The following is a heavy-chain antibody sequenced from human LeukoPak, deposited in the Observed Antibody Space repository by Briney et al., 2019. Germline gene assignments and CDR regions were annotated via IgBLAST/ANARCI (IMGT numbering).Heavy chain of an antibody. Sequence: PSETLSLTCTVSGGSTSSYYWSWIRQPPGKGLEWIGYIYYSGSTNYNPSLKSRVTISVDTSKNQFSLKLSSVTAADTAVYYCARRYCSGGSCPIDYWGQGTLVTVSS. CDR1: GGSTSSYY. D-gene: IGHD2-15*01. V-gene: IGHV4-59*01. J-gene: IGHJ4*02. CDR3: ARRYCSGGSCPIDY. CDR2: IYYSGST.